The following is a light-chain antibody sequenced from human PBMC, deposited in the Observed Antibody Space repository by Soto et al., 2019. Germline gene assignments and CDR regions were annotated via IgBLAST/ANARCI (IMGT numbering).Light chain of an antibody. Sequence: EIVLTQSPANMSVSPGERATLSCWASETVATNLAWYQQKPGQAPRLLISGASTRAAGISDRFRGSGSGTEFTLTISSLRSEDSAIYYCQQYFEWPPMTFGQGTKVDI. CDR2: GAS. CDR1: ETVATN. V-gene: IGKV3-15*01. CDR3: QQYFEWPPMT. J-gene: IGKJ1*01.